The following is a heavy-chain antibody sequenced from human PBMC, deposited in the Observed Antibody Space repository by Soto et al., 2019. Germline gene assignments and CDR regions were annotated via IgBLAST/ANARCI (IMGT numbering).Heavy chain of an antibody. D-gene: IGHD3-3*02. Sequence: SETLPHTCTVSGGSISSSSYYWGWIRKPPGKGLEWIGSIYYSGSTYYNPSLKSRVTISVDTSKNQFSLKLSSVTAADTAVYYCASPKIAFYNWFDPWGQGTLVTVSS. CDR2: IYYSGST. CDR3: ASPKIAFYNWFDP. CDR1: GGSISSSSYY. J-gene: IGHJ5*02. V-gene: IGHV4-39*01.